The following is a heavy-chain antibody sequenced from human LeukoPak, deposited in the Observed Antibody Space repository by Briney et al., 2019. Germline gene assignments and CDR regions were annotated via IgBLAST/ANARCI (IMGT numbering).Heavy chain of an antibody. V-gene: IGHV4-59*12. CDR1: DGAIAGYS. Sequence: SETLSLTCTVSDGAIAGYSWSWIRQPPGKGLEWIGYIYYSGDTNYNPSLKSRVTISVDTSKNQFSLKLSSVTAADTAVYYCARGRYSSGWCDTRRGVLFDYWGQGTLVTVSS. D-gene: IGHD6-19*01. CDR3: ARGRYSSGWCDTRRGVLFDY. CDR2: IYYSGDT. J-gene: IGHJ4*02.